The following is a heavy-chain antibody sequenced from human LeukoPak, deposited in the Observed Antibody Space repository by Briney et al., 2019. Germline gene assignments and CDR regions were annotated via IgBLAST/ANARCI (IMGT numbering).Heavy chain of an antibody. V-gene: IGHV1-69*10. D-gene: IGHD3-22*01. CDR1: GGTFSSYA. J-gene: IGHJ4*02. Sequence: SVKVSCKASGGTFSSYAISWVRQAPGQGLEWMGGIIPILGIANYAQKFQGRVTIIADKSTSTAYMELSSLRSEDTAVYYCARATGITMTPDYWGQGTLVTVSS. CDR2: IIPILGIA. CDR3: ARATGITMTPDY.